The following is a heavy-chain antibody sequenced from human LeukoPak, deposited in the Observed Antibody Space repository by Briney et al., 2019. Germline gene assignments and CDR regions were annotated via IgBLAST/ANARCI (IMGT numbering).Heavy chain of an antibody. D-gene: IGHD3-10*01. CDR3: ARGPFNYYGSGSYRAYDAFDI. V-gene: IGHV4-34*01. CDR1: GGSFSGYY. CDR2: INHSGST. Sequence: PSETLSLTCAVYGGSFSGYYWSWIRQPPGKGLEWIGEINHSGSTNYNPSLKSRVTISVDTSKNQFSLKLSSVTAAGTAVYYCARGPFNYYGSGSYRAYDAFDIWGQGTMVTVSS. J-gene: IGHJ3*02.